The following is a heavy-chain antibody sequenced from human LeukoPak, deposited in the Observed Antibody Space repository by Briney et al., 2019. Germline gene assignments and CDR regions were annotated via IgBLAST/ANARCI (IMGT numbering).Heavy chain of an antibody. Sequence: PSETLSLTCSVSGGSISSATYSWNWIRQPPGKGLEWIAYISDIGGINYNPSLKSRVTISLDTSKNQFSLKLSSVAAADTAVYYCAGHHPRNTVDFWGQGTLVTVSS. CDR3: AGHHPRNTVDF. CDR2: ISDIGGI. J-gene: IGHJ4*02. CDR1: GGSISSATYS. V-gene: IGHV4-61*01. D-gene: IGHD2/OR15-2a*01.